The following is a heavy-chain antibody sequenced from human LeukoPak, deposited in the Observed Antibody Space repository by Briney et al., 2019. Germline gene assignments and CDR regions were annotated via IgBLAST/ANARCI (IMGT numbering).Heavy chain of an antibody. V-gene: IGHV4-39*01. CDR2: IYYSGST. J-gene: IGHJ3*02. CDR3: AKPARTDAFDI. CDR1: GGSISSSSYY. Sequence: PSETLSLTCTVSGGSISSSSYYWGWIRQPPGKGLEWIGSIYYSGSTYYNPSLKSRVTISVDTSKNQFSLKLSSVTAADTAVYYCAKPARTDAFDIWGQGTMITVSS. D-gene: IGHD1-14*01.